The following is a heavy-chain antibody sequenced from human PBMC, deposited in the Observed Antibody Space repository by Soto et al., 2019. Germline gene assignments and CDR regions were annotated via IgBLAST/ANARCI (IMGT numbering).Heavy chain of an antibody. CDR2: ISHSGST. CDR1: GDSIRSYY. D-gene: IGHD6-13*01. V-gene: IGHV4-59*01. CDR3: TRGGSGYSSTWAAY. J-gene: IGHJ4*02. Sequence: SETLSLTCSVSGDSIRSYYWSWFRQPPGKGLEWIGYISHSGSTKYNPSLKSRVTMSMDTSRNQFSLRMTPVTSADTAFYYCTRGGSGYSSTWAAYWGQGTLVTVSS.